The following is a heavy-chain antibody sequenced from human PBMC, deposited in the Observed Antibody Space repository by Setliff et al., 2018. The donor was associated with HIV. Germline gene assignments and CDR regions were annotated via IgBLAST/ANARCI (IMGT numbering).Heavy chain of an antibody. CDR1: GFTFNTYA. Sequence: GGSLRLSCAASGFTFNTYAMSWVRQAPGKGLEWVSSMGGSSGDTYYADSVKGRFTISRDNTKNTLSLQMNSLGAEDAAMYYCSRSGIGYGGDSNTFDIWGQGTLVTVSS. J-gene: IGHJ3*02. D-gene: IGHD2-21*02. CDR3: SRSGIGYGGDSNTFDI. V-gene: IGHV3-23*01. CDR2: MGGSSGDT.